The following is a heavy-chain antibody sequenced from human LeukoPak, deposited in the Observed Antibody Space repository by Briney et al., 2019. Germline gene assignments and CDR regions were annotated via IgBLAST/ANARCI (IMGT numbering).Heavy chain of an antibody. CDR2: FDPEDGET. J-gene: IGHJ4*02. V-gene: IGHV1-24*01. CDR3: ATESAGYDSSGYLIIFDY. Sequence: GASAKVSCKVSGYTLTELSMHWVRQAPGKGLEWMGGFDPEDGETIYAQKFQGRVTMTEDTSTDTAYMELSSLRSEDTAVYYCATESAGYDSSGYLIIFDYWGQGTLVTVSS. CDR1: GYTLTELS. D-gene: IGHD3-22*01.